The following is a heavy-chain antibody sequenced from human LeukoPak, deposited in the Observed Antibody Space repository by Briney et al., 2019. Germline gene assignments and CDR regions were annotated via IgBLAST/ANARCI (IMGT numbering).Heavy chain of an antibody. D-gene: IGHD6-13*01. CDR3: ARGPPGYSSSWYGGLFWFDP. Sequence: PSETLSLTCTVSGGSISSYYWSWIRQPPGKGLEWIGYIYYSGSTNYNPSLKSRVTISVDTSKNQFSLKLSSVTVADTAVYYCARGPPGYSSSWYGGLFWFDPWGQGTLVTVSS. J-gene: IGHJ5*02. V-gene: IGHV4-59*01. CDR1: GGSISSYY. CDR2: IYYSGST.